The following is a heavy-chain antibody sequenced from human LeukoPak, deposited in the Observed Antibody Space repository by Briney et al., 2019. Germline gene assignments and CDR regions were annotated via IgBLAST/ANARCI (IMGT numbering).Heavy chain of an antibody. D-gene: IGHD1-26*01. Sequence: ASVKVSCKASGGTFSSYAISWVRQAPGQGLEWMGWINPNSGGTNYAQKFQGRVTMTRDTSISTAYMELSRLRSDDTAVYYCARVAGRGVADHHEWELPPNYWGQGTLVTVSS. CDR1: GGTFSSYA. J-gene: IGHJ4*02. CDR3: ARVAGRGVADHHEWELPPNY. CDR2: INPNSGGT. V-gene: IGHV1-2*02.